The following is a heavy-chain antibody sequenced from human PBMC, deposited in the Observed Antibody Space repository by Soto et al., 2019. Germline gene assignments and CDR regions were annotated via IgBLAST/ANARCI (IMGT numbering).Heavy chain of an antibody. Sequence: GASVKVSCKVSGYTLTELSMHWVRQAPGKGLEWMGGFDPEDGETIYAQKFQGRVTMTEDTSTDTAYMELSSLRSEDTAVYYCARGTGTGRYNWFDPWGHGTLVTVSS. CDR3: ARGTGTGRYNWFDP. CDR2: FDPEDGET. CDR1: GYTLTELS. V-gene: IGHV1-24*01. J-gene: IGHJ5*02. D-gene: IGHD1-1*01.